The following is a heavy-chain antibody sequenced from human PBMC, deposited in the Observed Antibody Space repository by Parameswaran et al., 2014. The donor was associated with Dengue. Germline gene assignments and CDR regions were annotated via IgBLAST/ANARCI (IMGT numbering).Heavy chain of an antibody. V-gene: IGHV3-30-3*01. CDR3: ARTTYYDISEHYYYYGMDV. Sequence: VRQAPGKGLEWVAVISYDGSNKYYADSVKGRFTISRDNSKNTLYLQMNSLRAEDTAVYYCARTTYYDISEHYYYYGMDVWGQGTTVTVSS. J-gene: IGHJ6*02. CDR2: ISYDGSNK. D-gene: IGHD3-9*01.